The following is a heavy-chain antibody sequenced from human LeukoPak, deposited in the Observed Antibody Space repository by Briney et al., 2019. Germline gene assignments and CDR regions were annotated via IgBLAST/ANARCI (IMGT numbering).Heavy chain of an antibody. J-gene: IGHJ6*02. CDR1: GGSFSGYY. V-gene: IGHV4-34*01. CDR3: ARESLATVTTPMDV. Sequence: PSETLSLTCAVYGGSFSGYYWSWIRQPPGKGLEWIGEINHSGSTNYNPPLKSRVTISVDTSKNQFSLKLSSVTAADTAVYYCARESLATVTTPMDVWGQGTTVTVSS. CDR2: INHSGST. D-gene: IGHD4-11*01.